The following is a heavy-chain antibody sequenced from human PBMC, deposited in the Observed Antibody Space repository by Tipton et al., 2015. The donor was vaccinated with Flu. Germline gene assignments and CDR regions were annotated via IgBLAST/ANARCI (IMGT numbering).Heavy chain of an antibody. CDR2: VYPSGST. CDR1: GGPISSGSYY. J-gene: IGHJ3*02. V-gene: IGHV4-61*02. D-gene: IGHD1-1*01. Sequence: TLSLTCTVSGGPISSGSYYWTWIRQPAGKGLEWIGRVYPSGSTNYNPSLKRRVTISVDTSKNQFSLTLTSVTAAVTAVYYGARPHRRVTGNAFVIWGQGTMVTVSS. CDR3: ARPHRRVTGNAFVI.